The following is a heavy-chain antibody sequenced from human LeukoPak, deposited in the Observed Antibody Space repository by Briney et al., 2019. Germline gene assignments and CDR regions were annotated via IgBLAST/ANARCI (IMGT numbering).Heavy chain of an antibody. CDR2: ISRRGDTK. V-gene: IGHV3-23*01. D-gene: IGHD2-2*01. CDR1: GFTLSSYT. Sequence: GGSLRLSCVASGFTLSSYTLNWVRRAPGKGLGWVSVISRRGDTKYYADSVKGRFTISRDNSKNTVFLQMNSLSADDTATYYCAKGGDVAVVPAAGPYYAMDVWGQGTTVTVSS. J-gene: IGHJ6*02. CDR3: AKGGDVAVVPAAGPYYAMDV.